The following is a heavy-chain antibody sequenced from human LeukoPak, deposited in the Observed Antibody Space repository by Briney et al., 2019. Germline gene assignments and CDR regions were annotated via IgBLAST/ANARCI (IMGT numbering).Heavy chain of an antibody. CDR1: GGTFSSYA. CDR2: IIPIFGTA. V-gene: IGHV1-69*13. Sequence: ASVKVSCKASGGTFSSYAISWVRQAPGQGLEWMGGIIPIFGTANYAQKFQGRVTITADESTSTAYMELSSLRSEDTAVYYCARDIGVITSHNWFDPWGQGTLVTLSS. CDR3: ARDIGVITSHNWFDP. J-gene: IGHJ5*02. D-gene: IGHD3-22*01.